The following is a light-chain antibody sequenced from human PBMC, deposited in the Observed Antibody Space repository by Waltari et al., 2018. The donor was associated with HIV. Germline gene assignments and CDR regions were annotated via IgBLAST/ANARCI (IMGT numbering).Light chain of an antibody. V-gene: IGLV3-1*01. CDR3: QVWDTSAARYV. Sequence: SYELTQPPSASVSPGQPDIITCSGDSLGDKFASWYQQKPGQSPVLVIFQDKKRPSGIPERFSASNSGNRATLTISGTQALDEADYYCQVWDTSAARYVFGTGTKVTVL. CDR2: QDK. J-gene: IGLJ1*01. CDR1: SLGDKF.